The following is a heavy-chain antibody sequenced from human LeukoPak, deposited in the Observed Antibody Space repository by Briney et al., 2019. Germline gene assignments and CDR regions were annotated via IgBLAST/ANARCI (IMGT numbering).Heavy chain of an antibody. CDR1: GGTFSSYA. Sequence: GASVKVSCKASGGTFSSYAISWVRQAPGQGLEGMGGIIPIFGTANYAQKFQGRVTITADESTSTAYMELSSMRSEDTAVYYCARGPAPGAVAGTGVSYFDYWGQGTLVTVSS. V-gene: IGHV1-69*13. D-gene: IGHD6-19*01. J-gene: IGHJ4*02. CDR2: IIPIFGTA. CDR3: ARGPAPGAVAGTGVSYFDY.